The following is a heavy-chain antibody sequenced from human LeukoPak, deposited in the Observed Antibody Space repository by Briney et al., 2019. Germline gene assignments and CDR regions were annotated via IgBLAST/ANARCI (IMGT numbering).Heavy chain of an antibody. J-gene: IGHJ6*03. Sequence: GGSLRLSCAASGFTFSSYGMRWVRQAPGKGLEWVAFIRYDGSNKYYADSVKGRFTISRDNSKNTLYLQMNSLRAEDTAVYYCAKDQVSGIAAALRKGYYYYYMDVWGKGTTVTISS. CDR1: GFTFSSYG. CDR3: AKDQVSGIAAALRKGYYYYYMDV. D-gene: IGHD6-13*01. CDR2: IRYDGSNK. V-gene: IGHV3-30*02.